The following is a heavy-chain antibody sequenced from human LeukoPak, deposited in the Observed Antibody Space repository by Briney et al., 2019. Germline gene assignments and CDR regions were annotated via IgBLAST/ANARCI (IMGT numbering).Heavy chain of an antibody. CDR3: ARAGDLDFDY. CDR1: GDSVSSNSAA. J-gene: IGHJ4*02. V-gene: IGHV6-1*01. Sequence: SQTLSLTCAISGDSVSSNSAAWNWIRQPPSRGLEWLGRTYYRSKWNNDCAVSVKSRIIINPDTSKNHFSLQLNSVTPEDTAVYYCARAGDLDFDYWGQGTLVTVSS. CDR2: TYYRSKWNN.